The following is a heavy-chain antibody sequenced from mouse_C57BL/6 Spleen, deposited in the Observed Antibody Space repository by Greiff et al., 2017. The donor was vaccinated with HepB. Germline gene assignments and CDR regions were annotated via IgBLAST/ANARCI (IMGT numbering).Heavy chain of an antibody. CDR3: ARRYDGNFAWFAY. Sequence: EVQLQQSGPELVKPGASVKISCKASGYTFTDYYMNWVKQSHGKSLEWIGDINPNNGGTSYNQKVKGKATLTVDKSSSTAYMELSSLTSEDSAVYYCARRYDGNFAWFAYWGQGTLVTVSA. CDR2: INPNNGGT. V-gene: IGHV1-26*01. CDR1: GYTFTDYY. J-gene: IGHJ3*01. D-gene: IGHD2-1*01.